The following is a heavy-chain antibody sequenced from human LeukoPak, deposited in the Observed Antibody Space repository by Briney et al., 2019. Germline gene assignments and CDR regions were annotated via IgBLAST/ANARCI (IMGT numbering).Heavy chain of an antibody. CDR3: ARGGYGANDDAFDI. CDR2: ISSSTNTI. D-gene: IGHD4-23*01. V-gene: IGHV3-48*02. Sequence: GESLRLSCAASGFTFSSYSMNWVRQAPGKGLEWVSYISSSTNTIYYADSVKGRFTISRDNAKNSLFLQMNSLRDEDTAVYYCARGGYGANDDAFDIWGQGTMVTVSS. CDR1: GFTFSSYS. J-gene: IGHJ3*02.